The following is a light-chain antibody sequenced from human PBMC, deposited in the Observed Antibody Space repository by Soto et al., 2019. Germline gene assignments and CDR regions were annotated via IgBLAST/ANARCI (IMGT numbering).Light chain of an antibody. CDR1: ESVSSSF. CDR2: GAS. J-gene: IGKJ4*01. V-gene: IGKV3-20*01. Sequence: ENVLTQSPGTLSLSPGERATLSCRASESVSSSFLAWYQQRLGQAPRLLIYGASSRATGIPDRFSGSGSGTDFTLTISRLEPEDFAVYYCQQYQSLTFGGGTKVDI. CDR3: QQYQSLT.